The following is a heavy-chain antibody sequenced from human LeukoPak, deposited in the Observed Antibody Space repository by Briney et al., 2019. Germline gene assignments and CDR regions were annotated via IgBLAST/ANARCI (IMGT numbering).Heavy chain of an antibody. Sequence: GASVKVSCKASGYTFTGYYMHWVRQAPGQGLEWMGGIIPIFGTANYAQKFQGRVTITTDESTSTAYMELSSLRSEDTAVYYCARVTFGTFGWFDPWGQGTLVTVSS. CDR2: IIPIFGTA. D-gene: IGHD3-3*01. V-gene: IGHV1-69*05. CDR1: GYTFTGYY. J-gene: IGHJ5*02. CDR3: ARVTFGTFGWFDP.